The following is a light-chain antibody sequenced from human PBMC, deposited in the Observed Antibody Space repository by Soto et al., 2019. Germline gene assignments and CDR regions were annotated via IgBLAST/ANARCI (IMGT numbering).Light chain of an antibody. V-gene: IGLV2-23*01. J-gene: IGLJ3*02. Sequence: QSALTQPASVSGSPGQSITISCTGTSSDVGSYNLVSWYQQHPGKAPELMIYEGSKRPSGVSNRFSGSKSGNTASLTISGRQAEDEADYYCCSYAGSRVFGGGTKLTVL. CDR1: SSDVGSYNL. CDR3: CSYAGSRV. CDR2: EGS.